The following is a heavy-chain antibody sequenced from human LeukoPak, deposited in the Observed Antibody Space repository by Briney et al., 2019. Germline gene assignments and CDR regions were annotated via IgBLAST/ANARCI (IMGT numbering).Heavy chain of an antibody. V-gene: IGHV1-24*01. J-gene: IGHJ6*02. CDR2: FDPEDGET. D-gene: IGHD3-10*01. CDR3: ATAPGGYYYYGMDV. CDR1: GYTLTELS. Sequence: ASVKVSCKVSGYTLTELSMHWVRQAPGKGLEWMGGFDPEDGETIYAQKFQGRVTMTEDTSTDTAHMELSSLRSEDTAVYYCATAPGGYYYYGMDVWGQGTTVTVSS.